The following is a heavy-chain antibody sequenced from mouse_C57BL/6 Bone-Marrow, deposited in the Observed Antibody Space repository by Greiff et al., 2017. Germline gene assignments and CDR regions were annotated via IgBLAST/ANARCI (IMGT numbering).Heavy chain of an antibody. D-gene: IGHD4-1*01. CDR1: GYAFSSSW. J-gene: IGHJ3*01. CDR2: IYPGDGDT. Sequence: QVQLKQSGPELVKPGASVKISCKASGYAFSSSWMNWVKQRPGKGLEWIGRIYPGDGDTNYNGKFKGKATLTADKSSSTAYMQLSSLTSEDSAVYFCARPSIGTGFAYWGQGTLVTVSA. CDR3: ARPSIGTGFAY. V-gene: IGHV1-82*01.